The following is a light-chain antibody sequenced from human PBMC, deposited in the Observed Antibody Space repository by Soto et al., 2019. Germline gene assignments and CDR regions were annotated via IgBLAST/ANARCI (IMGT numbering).Light chain of an antibody. Sequence: QSALTQPASVSGSPGRSVTISCTGTSSDVGDFNYVSWYQHLPGRAPKLIIYDVTNRPSGISYRFSASKSARTASLTISGLQAEDEADYYCSSYSSSTTHVVFGGGTQLTVL. J-gene: IGLJ2*01. V-gene: IGLV2-14*03. CDR2: DVT. CDR1: SSDVGDFNY. CDR3: SSYSSSTTHVV.